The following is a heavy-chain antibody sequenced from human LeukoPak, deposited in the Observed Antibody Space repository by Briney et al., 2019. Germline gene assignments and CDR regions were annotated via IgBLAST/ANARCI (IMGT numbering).Heavy chain of an antibody. Sequence: GGSLRLSCAASGFTFSSYGMHWVRQAPGKGLEWVAFIRYDGSNKYYADSVKGRFTISRDNSKNTLYLQMNSLRAEDTAVYYCANSGRYYDILTGYSYFDYWGQGTLVTVSS. D-gene: IGHD3-9*01. CDR2: IRYDGSNK. CDR3: ANSGRYYDILTGYSYFDY. J-gene: IGHJ4*02. V-gene: IGHV3-30*02. CDR1: GFTFSSYG.